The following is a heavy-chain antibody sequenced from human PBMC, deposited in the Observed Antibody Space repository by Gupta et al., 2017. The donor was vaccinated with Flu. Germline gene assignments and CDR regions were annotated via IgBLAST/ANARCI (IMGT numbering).Heavy chain of an antibody. CDR1: GYTFTSYG. CDR3: ARNQAKDYDFWSGYHSTYYYYGMDV. CDR2: ISAYNGNT. D-gene: IGHD3-3*01. Sequence: QVQLVQSGAEVKKPGASVKVSCKASGYTFTSYGISWVRQPPGQGLEWMGWISAYNGNTNYAQKLQGRVTMTTDTSTSTAYMELRSLRSDDTAVYYCARNQAKDYDFWSGYHSTYYYYGMDVWGQGTTVTVSS. V-gene: IGHV1-18*01. J-gene: IGHJ6*02.